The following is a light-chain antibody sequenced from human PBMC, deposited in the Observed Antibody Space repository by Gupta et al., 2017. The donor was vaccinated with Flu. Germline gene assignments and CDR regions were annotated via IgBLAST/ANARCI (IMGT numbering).Light chain of an antibody. CDR2: DND. CDR1: SSNVGSNY. V-gene: IGLV1-51*01. Sequence: KVTISCSGSSSNVGSNYVAWYQQLPETDPKHLMEDNDKRPSGIPDRFSGSRSDTSDTLTITGLLAGDEAEDYCGTQASSRSVLVFGGGTTLTVL. CDR3: GTQASSRSVLV. J-gene: IGLJ3*02.